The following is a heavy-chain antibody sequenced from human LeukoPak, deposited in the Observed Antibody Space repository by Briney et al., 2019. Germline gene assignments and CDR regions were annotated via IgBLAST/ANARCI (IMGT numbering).Heavy chain of an antibody. CDR1: GGSISSSSYY. CDR3: ARGPMDFWSGYFIYFDY. Sequence: SETLSLTCTVSGGSISSSSYYWGWIRQPPGKGLEWIGGIYYSGSTYYNPSLKSRVTISVDTSKNQFSLKLSSVTAADTAVYYCARGPMDFWSGYFIYFDYWGQGTLVTVSS. V-gene: IGHV4-39*01. CDR2: IYYSGST. D-gene: IGHD3-3*01. J-gene: IGHJ4*02.